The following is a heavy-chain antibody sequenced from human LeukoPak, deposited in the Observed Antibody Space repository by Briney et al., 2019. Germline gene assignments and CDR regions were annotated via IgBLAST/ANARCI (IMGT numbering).Heavy chain of an antibody. J-gene: IGHJ6*03. Sequence: SETLSLTCTVSGGSISSYYWSWIRQPAGKGLEWIGRIYTSGSTNYNPSLKSRVTMSVDTSKNQFSLKLSSVTAADTAVYYCASIGDIYGHNYYYMDVWGKGTTVTISS. CDR2: IYTSGST. D-gene: IGHD5-18*01. V-gene: IGHV4-4*07. CDR1: GGSISSYY. CDR3: ASIGDIYGHNYYYMDV.